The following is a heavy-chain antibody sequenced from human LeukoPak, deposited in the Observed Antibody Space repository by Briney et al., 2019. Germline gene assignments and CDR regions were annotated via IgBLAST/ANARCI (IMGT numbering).Heavy chain of an antibody. J-gene: IGHJ4*02. D-gene: IGHD3-16*01. V-gene: IGHV1-24*01. CDR1: GYTLTELS. Sequence: VASVKVSCKVSGYTLTELSMHWVRHAPGKGLEWMGGFHQRHGETIYAQKFQGRVTMTDDAPTDTAYMEVSSLRSEDTAVYVCATGGIWVLLIYWGEGTLVSVSA. CDR3: ATGGIWVLLIY. CDR2: FHQRHGET.